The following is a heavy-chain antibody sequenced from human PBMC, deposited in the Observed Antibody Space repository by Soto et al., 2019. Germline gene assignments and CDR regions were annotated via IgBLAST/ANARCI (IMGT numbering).Heavy chain of an antibody. CDR3: AHGDYLNFDY. CDR1: GFTFSSHS. J-gene: IGHJ4*02. CDR2: ISSSSTYI. Sequence: PGGSLRLSCAASGFTFSSHSMNWVRQAPGRGLEWVSSISSSSTYIYYADSVKGRFTISRDNAKNSLYLQMNSLRAEDTAVYYCAHGDYLNFDYWGQGTLVTVPQ. D-gene: IGHD4-17*01. V-gene: IGHV3-21*01.